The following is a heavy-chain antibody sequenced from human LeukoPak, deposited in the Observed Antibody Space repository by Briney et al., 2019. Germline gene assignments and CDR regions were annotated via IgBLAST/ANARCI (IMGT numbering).Heavy chain of an antibody. D-gene: IGHD4-17*01. CDR2: INAGNGNT. Sequence: ASVKVSCKASGYTFTSYAMHWVRQAPGQRLEWMGWINAGNGNTKYSQKFQGRVTITRDTSASTDYMELSSLRSEDTAVYYCARAKDMTTVTAPGYWGQGTLVTVSS. CDR3: ARAKDMTTVTAPGY. J-gene: IGHJ4*02. V-gene: IGHV1-3*01. CDR1: GYTFTSYA.